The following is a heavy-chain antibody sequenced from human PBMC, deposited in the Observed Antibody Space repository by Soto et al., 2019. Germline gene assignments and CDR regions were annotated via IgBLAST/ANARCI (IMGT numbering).Heavy chain of an antibody. CDR3: ARGLRGQDIVVVPASPVDI. CDR2: ISAYNGNT. CDR1: GYTFTSYG. J-gene: IGHJ3*02. Sequence: ASVKVSCKASGYTFTSYGISWVRQAPAQGIEWMGWISAYNGNTNYAQKLQGRVTMTTDTSTSTAYMELRSLRSDDTAVYYCARGLRGQDIVVVPASPVDIWGQGTMVTVSS. D-gene: IGHD2-2*01. V-gene: IGHV1-18*01.